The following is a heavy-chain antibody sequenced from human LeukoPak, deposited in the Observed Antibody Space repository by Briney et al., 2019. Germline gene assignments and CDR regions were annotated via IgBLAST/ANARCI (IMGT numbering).Heavy chain of an antibody. Sequence: KPSETLSPTCTVSGGSISSYYWSWIRQPPGKGLEWIGYIYYSGSTNYNPSLKSRVTISVDTSKNQFSLKLSSVTAADTAVYYCARDLRNNRGGYYYYYMDVWGKGTTVTVSS. CDR1: GGSISSYY. CDR3: ARDLRNNRGGYYYYYMDV. D-gene: IGHD1/OR15-1a*01. J-gene: IGHJ6*03. V-gene: IGHV4-59*01. CDR2: IYYSGST.